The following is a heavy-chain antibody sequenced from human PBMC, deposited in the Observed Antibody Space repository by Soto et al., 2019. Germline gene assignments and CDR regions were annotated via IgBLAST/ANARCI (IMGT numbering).Heavy chain of an antibody. CDR3: ARHVVGARGWVEEPL. Sequence: PGESLKISCKGSGYSFTSYWIGWVRQMPGKGLEWMGIIYPGDSYTNYSPSFQGHVTISADKSISTAYLQWSSLKASDTAMYYCARHVVGARGWVEEPLWGQGTLVTAPQ. D-gene: IGHD1-1*01. J-gene: IGHJ4*02. V-gene: IGHV5-51*01. CDR2: IYPGDSYT. CDR1: GYSFTSYW.